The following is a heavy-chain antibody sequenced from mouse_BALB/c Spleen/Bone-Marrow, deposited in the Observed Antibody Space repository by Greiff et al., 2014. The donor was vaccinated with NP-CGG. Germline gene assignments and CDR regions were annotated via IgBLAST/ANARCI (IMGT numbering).Heavy chain of an antibody. CDR2: IYPGNVNT. J-gene: IGHJ4*01. CDR3: ARSRWDGYDDYAMDY. D-gene: IGHD2-2*01. V-gene: IGHV1S56*01. CDR1: GYTFTSYY. Sequence: VKLMESGPELVKPGASVRISCKASGYTFTSYYIHWVKQRPGQGLEWIGWIYPGNVNTKYNEKFKGKATLTADKSSSTAYMQLSSLTSEDSAVYFCARSRWDGYDDYAMDYWGQGTSVTASS.